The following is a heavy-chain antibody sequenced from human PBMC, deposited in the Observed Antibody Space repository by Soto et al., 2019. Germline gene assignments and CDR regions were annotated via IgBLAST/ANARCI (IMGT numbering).Heavy chain of an antibody. CDR3: TRDRYILEWFPLPLN. D-gene: IGHD3-3*01. J-gene: IGHJ4*02. CDR2: ISSSSSYI. CDR1: GFTFSSYS. Sequence: SGGSLRLSCAASGFTFSSYSMNWVRQAPGKGLEWVSSISSSSSYIYYADSVKGRFTISRDNAKNSLYLQMNSLRAEDTAVYYCTRDRYILEWFPLPLNWGQGTLVTVSS. V-gene: IGHV3-21*01.